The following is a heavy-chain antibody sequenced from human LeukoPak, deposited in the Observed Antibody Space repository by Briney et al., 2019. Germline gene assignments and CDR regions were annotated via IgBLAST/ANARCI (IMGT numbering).Heavy chain of an antibody. V-gene: IGHV1-18*01. Sequence: ASVKVSCKASGYTFTSYGISWVRQAPGQGLEWMGWISAYNGNTNYAQKLRGRVTMTTDTSTSTAYMELRSLRSDDTAVYYCARLYCSSTSCLLLDYWGQGTLVTVSS. CDR3: ARLYCSSTSCLLLDY. CDR1: GYTFTSYG. J-gene: IGHJ4*02. D-gene: IGHD2-2*01. CDR2: ISAYNGNT.